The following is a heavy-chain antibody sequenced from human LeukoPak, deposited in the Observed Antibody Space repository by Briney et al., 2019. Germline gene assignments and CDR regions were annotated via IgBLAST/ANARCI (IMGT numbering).Heavy chain of an antibody. D-gene: IGHD3-10*01. CDR2: IYYSGSA. V-gene: IGHV4-31*03. CDR3: ARGLAGLVRGGLDV. Sequence: PSETLSLTCTVSGGSISSDGYYWSRIRQHPGKGLEWIGYIYYSGSAYYNPALKSRVTISVDTSKNQFSLKLSSVTAADTAVYYCARGLAGLVRGGLDVWGKGTTITVSS. J-gene: IGHJ6*04. CDR1: GGSISSDGYY.